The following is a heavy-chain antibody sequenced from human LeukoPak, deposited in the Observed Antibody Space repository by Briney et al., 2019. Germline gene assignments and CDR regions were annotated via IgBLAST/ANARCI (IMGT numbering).Heavy chain of an antibody. CDR2: ISSTSSTI. J-gene: IGHJ4*02. Sequence: GGSLRLSCAASGISFDSYSMSWVRQAPGKGLEWVSYISSTSSTIYYADSVRGRFTISRDNARTSLYLQINSLRAEDMAVYYCARVRSGTYHDYWGQGTLVTVFS. CDR1: GISFDSYS. V-gene: IGHV3-48*01. D-gene: IGHD1-26*01. CDR3: ARVRSGTYHDY.